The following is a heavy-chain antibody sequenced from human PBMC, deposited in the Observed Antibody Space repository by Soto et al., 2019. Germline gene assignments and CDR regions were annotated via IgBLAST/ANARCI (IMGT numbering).Heavy chain of an antibody. CDR1: GFTFSSYG. CDR2: IWYDGSKK. V-gene: IGHV3-33*06. D-gene: IGHD2-21*01. CDR3: AKDLWGPDY. Sequence: QVQLVESGGGVVQPGRSLRLSCAASGFTFSSYGIHWVRQAPGKGLEWVARIWYDGSKKYYADSVKCRFTISRDNSKNTLYLEMNSLRAEDTALYYCAKDLWGPDYWGQGTLVTVSA. J-gene: IGHJ4*02.